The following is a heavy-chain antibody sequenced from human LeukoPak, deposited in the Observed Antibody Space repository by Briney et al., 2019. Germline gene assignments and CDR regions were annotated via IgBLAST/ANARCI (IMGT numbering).Heavy chain of an antibody. V-gene: IGHV5-51*01. D-gene: IGHD3-3*01. CDR2: IYPGDSDT. CDR1: GYSFTNYW. CDR3: ARHGPYYDFWSGYYTNAFDI. J-gene: IGHJ3*02. Sequence: GESLKISCKGSGYSFTNYWIGWVRQMPGKGLEWMGIIYPGDSDTRYSPSFQGQVTISADKSISTAYLQWSSLKSSDTAMYYCARHGPYYDFWSGYYTNAFDIWGQGTMVTVSS.